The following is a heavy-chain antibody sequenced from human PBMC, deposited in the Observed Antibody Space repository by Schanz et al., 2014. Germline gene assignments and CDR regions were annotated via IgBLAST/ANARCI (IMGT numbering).Heavy chain of an antibody. CDR3: MASARNTSHYFCR. Sequence: EVQLLESGGTVVQPGGSLRVSCAASGFVFRTFAMYWVHQAPGKGLEWVSAITGSGSKTYYADSVKGRFTIARDNSKNTLFLQMDSLRGVSAAVYYCMASARNTSHYFCRRGQGTLVTVSS. D-gene: IGHD1-26*01. V-gene: IGHV3-23*01. CDR1: GFVFRTFA. CDR2: ITGSGSKT. J-gene: IGHJ4*02.